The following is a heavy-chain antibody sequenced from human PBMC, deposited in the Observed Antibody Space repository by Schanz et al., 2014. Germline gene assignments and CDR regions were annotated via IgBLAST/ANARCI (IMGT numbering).Heavy chain of an antibody. V-gene: IGHV3-30*03. J-gene: IGHJ4*02. D-gene: IGHD6-13*01. CDR1: GFTFSSYA. CDR2: MSYDGSIK. Sequence: VQMVESGGGVVQPGRSLRLSCAASGFTFSSYAMHWVRQAPGKGLEWVAAMSYDGSIKYYGDSVKGRFTISRDNSKNTLYLQMNSLRAEDTAVYYCAREQIMAAAGLVDYWGQGTLVTVSS. CDR3: AREQIMAAAGLVDY.